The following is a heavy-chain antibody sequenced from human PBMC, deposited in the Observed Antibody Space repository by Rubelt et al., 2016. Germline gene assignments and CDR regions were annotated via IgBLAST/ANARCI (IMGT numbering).Heavy chain of an antibody. D-gene: IGHD2-21*02. J-gene: IGHJ4*02. V-gene: IGHV5-10-1*01. CDR2: IDPSDSYT. Sequence: EVQLVQSGAEVKKPGESLRISCKGSGYSFTSYWISWVRQMPGKGLEWMGRIDPSDSYTNYSPSFQGHVTIPADKSISTADLQWSSLKASDTAMYYCARQPFLPYCGGDCYPYYFDYWGQGTLVTVSS. CDR3: ARQPFLPYCGGDCYPYYFDY. CDR1: GYSFTSYW.